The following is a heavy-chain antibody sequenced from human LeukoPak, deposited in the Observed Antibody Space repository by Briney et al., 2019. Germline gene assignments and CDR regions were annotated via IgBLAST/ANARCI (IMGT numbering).Heavy chain of an antibody. V-gene: IGHV3-48*03. D-gene: IGHD5-24*01. Sequence: PGGSLRLSCAASGFGFSNFDMNWVRQVPGEGLEWVSYISSSGTKTYYADSVKGRFTISRDNSKNTLYLQMNSLRAEDTAVYYCARDTSDQMATDTYSGYFDYWGQGTLVTVSS. CDR1: GFGFSNFD. CDR3: ARDTSDQMATDTYSGYFDY. CDR2: ISSSGTKT. J-gene: IGHJ4*02.